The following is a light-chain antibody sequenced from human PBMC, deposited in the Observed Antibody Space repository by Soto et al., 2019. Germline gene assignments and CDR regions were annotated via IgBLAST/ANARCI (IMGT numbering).Light chain of an antibody. CDR2: GVS. V-gene: IGKV3-20*01. CDR1: QSVGSSY. CDR3: QQYSDSWWT. J-gene: IGKJ1*01. Sequence: EIVLTQSPGTLSLSPGERATLSCRASQSVGSSYFAWYQQRPGQAPRLLIYGVSSRATGIPDRFSGSGSGTDFTLTISRLEPEDFAVYYCQQYSDSWWTFGPGTKVEIK.